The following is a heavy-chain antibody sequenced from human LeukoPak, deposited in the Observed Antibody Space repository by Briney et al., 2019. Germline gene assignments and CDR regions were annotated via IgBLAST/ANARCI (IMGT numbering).Heavy chain of an antibody. V-gene: IGHV3-23*01. CDR1: GFTFSSYA. J-gene: IGHJ4*02. CDR2: ISGSGGST. Sequence: GGSLRLSCAASGFTFSSYAMSWVRQAPGKGLEWVSAISGSGGSTYYADSVKGRFTISRDNAKNSLYLQMNSLRAEDTAVYYCARLSEMLRGPEAIYYFDYWGQGTLVTVSS. D-gene: IGHD3-10*01. CDR3: ARLSEMLRGPEAIYYFDY.